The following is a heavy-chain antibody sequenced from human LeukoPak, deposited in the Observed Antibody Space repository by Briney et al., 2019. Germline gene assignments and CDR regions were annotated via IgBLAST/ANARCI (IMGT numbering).Heavy chain of an antibody. CDR1: GFPFSSFW. CDR3: ARAWDYGGNTRLFDY. J-gene: IGHJ4*02. D-gene: IGHD4-23*01. CDR2: ISSSRSYI. V-gene: IGHV3-21*01. Sequence: PGGSLRLSCAASGFPFSSFWMNWVRQAPGKGLEWVSSISSSRSYIYYADSVKGRFTISRDNAKNSLYLQMNSLRAEDTAVYYCARAWDYGGNTRLFDYWGQGTLVTVSS.